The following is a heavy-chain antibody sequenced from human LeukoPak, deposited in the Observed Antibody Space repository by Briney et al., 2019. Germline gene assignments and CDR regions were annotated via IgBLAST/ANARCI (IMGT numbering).Heavy chain of an antibody. V-gene: IGHV4-39*01. Sequence: SETLSLTCSASGGSISSSSYHWGWIRQSPGKGLEWIGSIYYSGSAYYNPSLKSRLTISVDTSKNQFSLKLSSVTAADTAVYYCARCISMVRGVIRPPDYWGQGTLVTVSS. CDR1: GGSISSSSYH. D-gene: IGHD3-10*01. J-gene: IGHJ4*02. CDR2: IYYSGSA. CDR3: ARCISMVRGVIRPPDY.